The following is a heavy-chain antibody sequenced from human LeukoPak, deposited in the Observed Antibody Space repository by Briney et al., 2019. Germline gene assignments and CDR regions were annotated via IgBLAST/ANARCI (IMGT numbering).Heavy chain of an antibody. CDR2: MNPNSGNA. Sequence: ASVKVSCKASGYTFTSYDINWVRQATGQGLEWMGWMNPNSGNAGYAQKFQGRVTMTRNTSISTAYMELSSLRSEDTAVYYCARGVGSYGDLLPFDYWGQGTLVTVSS. D-gene: IGHD4-17*01. J-gene: IGHJ4*02. CDR3: ARGVGSYGDLLPFDY. V-gene: IGHV1-8*01. CDR1: GYTFTSYD.